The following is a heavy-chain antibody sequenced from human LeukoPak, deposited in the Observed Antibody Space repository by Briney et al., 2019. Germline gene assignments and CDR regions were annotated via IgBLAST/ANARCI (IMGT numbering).Heavy chain of an antibody. Sequence: GGSLRLSCAASGFTFSNYAMHWVRQAPGKGLEWVAVISYDGSNKYYADSVKGRFTISRDNSKNTLYLQMNSLRAEDTAVYYCAKGLYCSSTSCYRSYPLWGQGTLVTVSS. CDR1: GFTFSNYA. D-gene: IGHD2-2*02. J-gene: IGHJ4*02. V-gene: IGHV3-30-3*01. CDR2: ISYDGSNK. CDR3: AKGLYCSSTSCYRSYPL.